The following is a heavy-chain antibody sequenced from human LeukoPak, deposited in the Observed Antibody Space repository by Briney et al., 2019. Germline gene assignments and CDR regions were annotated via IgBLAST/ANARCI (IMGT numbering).Heavy chain of an antibody. Sequence: GGSLRLSCAASGFTFSSYAMSWVRQAPGKGLEWVSAISGSGGSTYYADSVKGRLTISRDNSKNTLYLQMNSLRAEDTAVYYCAKDGFYCSSTSCYGDYWGQGTLVTVSS. D-gene: IGHD2-2*01. CDR3: AKDGFYCSSTSCYGDY. CDR1: GFTFSSYA. V-gene: IGHV3-23*01. J-gene: IGHJ4*02. CDR2: ISGSGGST.